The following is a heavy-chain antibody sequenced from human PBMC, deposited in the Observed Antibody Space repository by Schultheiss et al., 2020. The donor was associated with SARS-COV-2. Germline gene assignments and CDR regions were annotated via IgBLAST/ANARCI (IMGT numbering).Heavy chain of an antibody. D-gene: IGHD1-26*01. J-gene: IGHJ4*02. Sequence: GGSLRLSCAASGFNFRSYGMHWVRQVPGKGLEWVAVISYDGNKEYYGESVKGRITTSRDNSENTLYLQMNSLRAEDTAVYYCAGEGLVGGSYYRYFDYWGQGTLVTVSS. CDR1: GFNFRSYG. V-gene: IGHV3-30*03. CDR3: AGEGLVGGSYYRYFDY. CDR2: ISYDGNKE.